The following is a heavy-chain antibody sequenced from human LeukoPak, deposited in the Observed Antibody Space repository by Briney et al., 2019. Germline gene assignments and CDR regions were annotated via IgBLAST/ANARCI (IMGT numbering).Heavy chain of an antibody. CDR2: VNPSSGST. V-gene: IGHV1-46*01. CDR3: ARGGNAEYFQH. J-gene: IGHJ1*01. Sequence: ASVKVSCKASGYTLTSYYMHWVRQAPGQGVEWMGIVNPSSGSTTYAQKFQGRVTMTRDTSTSTVYMELSSLRSEDTAVYYRARGGNAEYFQHWGQGTLVTVSS. CDR1: GYTLTSYY.